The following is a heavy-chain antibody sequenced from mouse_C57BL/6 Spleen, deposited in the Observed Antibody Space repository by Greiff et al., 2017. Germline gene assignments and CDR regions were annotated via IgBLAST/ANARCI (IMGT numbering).Heavy chain of an antibody. J-gene: IGHJ2*01. CDR3: ASFYGSSYGYFDY. CDR1: GFNIKDYY. CDR2: IDPEDGET. V-gene: IGHV14-2*01. D-gene: IGHD1-1*01. Sequence: EVQLQESGAELVKPGASVKLSCTASGFNIKDYYMHWVKQRTEQGLEWIGRIDPEDGETKYAPKFQGKATMTADTSSSTAYLQLSSLTSEDTAVYYCASFYGSSYGYFDYWGQGTTLTVSS.